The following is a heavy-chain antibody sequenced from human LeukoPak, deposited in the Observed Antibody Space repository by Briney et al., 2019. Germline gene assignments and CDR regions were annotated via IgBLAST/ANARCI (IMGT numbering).Heavy chain of an antibody. D-gene: IGHD2-15*01. Sequence: SETLSLTCTVSGGSISSYYWSWIRQPPGKGLEWIGYIYYSGSTNYNPSLKSRVTISVDTSKNQFSLKLSSVTAADTAVYYCAREGEDCSGGSCYTPEYFQHWGQGTLVTVSS. V-gene: IGHV4-59*01. CDR3: AREGEDCSGGSCYTPEYFQH. J-gene: IGHJ1*01. CDR1: GGSISSYY. CDR2: IYYSGST.